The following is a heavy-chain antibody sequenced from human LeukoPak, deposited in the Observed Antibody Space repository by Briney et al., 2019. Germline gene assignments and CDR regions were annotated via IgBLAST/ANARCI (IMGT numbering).Heavy chain of an antibody. D-gene: IGHD4-17*01. Sequence: GESLKISCKGSGFSFTSYEIGWVRQMPGKGLELMGIVYPGDSDTRYSPSFHGQVTISADKSISTAYLQWSPLRASDSAMYYCARREGTVPYHFDSWGQGTLVTVSS. J-gene: IGHJ4*02. CDR3: ARREGTVPYHFDS. CDR1: GFSFTSYE. CDR2: VYPGDSDT. V-gene: IGHV5-51*01.